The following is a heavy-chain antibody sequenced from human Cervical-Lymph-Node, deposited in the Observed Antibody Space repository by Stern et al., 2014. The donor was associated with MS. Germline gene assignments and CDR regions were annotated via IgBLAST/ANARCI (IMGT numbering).Heavy chain of an antibody. Sequence: VQLVESGAEVKRPGSSMKLSCRASGGGFSNSSLTLLRQAPGQGLEWMGGIVPISGKINYSQKFKGRVTITAQESTTTAYMELSSLKLDDTALYFCARVGLSGFLDHWGQGTLVTVSS. CDR3: ARVGLSGFLDH. V-gene: IGHV1-69*01. CDR2: IVPISGKI. CDR1: GGGFSNSS. D-gene: IGHD3-22*01. J-gene: IGHJ4*02.